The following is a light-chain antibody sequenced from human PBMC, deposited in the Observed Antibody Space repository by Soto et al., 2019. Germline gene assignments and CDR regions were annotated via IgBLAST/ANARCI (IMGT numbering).Light chain of an antibody. CDR2: RAS. J-gene: IGKJ4*01. CDR3: QQYGSSPRLT. CDR1: QSFSSNY. Sequence: DIVLTQSPDTLSLSPGERATLSCRASQSFSSNYLAWYQQKPGQPPRLLIYRASSRAAGIPDRFNGSGSGTDFTLTITSLEPEDYAVYYCQQYGSSPRLTFGGGTKVEIK. V-gene: IGKV3-20*01.